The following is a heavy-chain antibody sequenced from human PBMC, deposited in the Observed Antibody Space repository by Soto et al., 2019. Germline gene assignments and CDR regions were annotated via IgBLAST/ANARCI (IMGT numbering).Heavy chain of an antibody. CDR2: IKSKTDGGTT. CDR1: GFTFSNAW. J-gene: IGHJ4*02. D-gene: IGHD3-22*01. Sequence: GGSLRLSCAASGFTFSNAWMSWVRQAPGKGLEWVGRIKSKTDGGTTDYAVPVKGRFTISRDDSKNTLYLQMNSLKTEDTAVYYCTTEGPNYYDSSGYSYWGQGTLVTVSS. V-gene: IGHV3-15*01. CDR3: TTEGPNYYDSSGYSY.